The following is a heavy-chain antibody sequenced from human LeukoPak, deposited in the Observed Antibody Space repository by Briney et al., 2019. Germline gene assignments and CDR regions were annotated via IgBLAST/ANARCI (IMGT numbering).Heavy chain of an antibody. CDR2: ISAYNGNT. J-gene: IGHJ6*02. CDR1: XXTFXSXG. V-gene: IGHV1-18*01. Sequence: SVXXXXKASXXTFXSXGISWVRQAPGQGLEWMGXISAYNGNTNYAQKLQGRVTMTTDTSTSTAYMELRSLRSDDTAVYYCARFPVVGGTFRYYYYYGMDVWGQGTTVTVSS. CDR3: ARFPVVGGTFRYYYYYGMDV. D-gene: IGHD3-16*01.